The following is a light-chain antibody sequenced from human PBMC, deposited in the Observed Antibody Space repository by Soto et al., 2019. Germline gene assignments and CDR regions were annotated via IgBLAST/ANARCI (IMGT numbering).Light chain of an antibody. CDR3: AALDDSLSGVV. J-gene: IGLJ2*01. Sequence: QSVLTQPPSASGTPGQRVTISCSGSSSNIGSNYVYWYQQLPGTVPQLLIYRNSERPSGVPDRFSGSKSGTSASLAISGLRSDDEADYYCAALDDSLSGVVCGGGTKLTVL. CDR1: SSNIGSNY. CDR2: RNS. V-gene: IGLV1-47*01.